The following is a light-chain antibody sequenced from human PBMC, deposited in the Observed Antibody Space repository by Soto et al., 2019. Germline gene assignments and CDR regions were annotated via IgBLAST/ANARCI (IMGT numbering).Light chain of an antibody. CDR2: EVS. J-gene: IGLJ1*01. CDR1: SSDVGGYNY. CDR3: SSYAGSNNFV. V-gene: IGLV2-8*01. Sequence: QSVLTQPPSASGSPGQSVTISCTGTSSDVGGYNYVSWYQQHPGKAPKLMIYEVSKRPSGVPDRFSCSKSGNTASLTVSGLQAEDEADYYCSSYAGSNNFVFGTGTKSPS.